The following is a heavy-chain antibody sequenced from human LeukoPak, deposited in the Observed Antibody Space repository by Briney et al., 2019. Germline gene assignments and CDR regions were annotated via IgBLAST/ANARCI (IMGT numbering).Heavy chain of an antibody. CDR3: ARAPYYDSSGYHSAYFEY. D-gene: IGHD3-22*01. CDR2: IFHSATT. V-gene: IGHV4-4*02. J-gene: IGHJ4*02. CDR1: GGSINSSNW. Sequence: SETLSLTCAVSGGSINSSNWWSWVRQPPGQGLEWIGEIFHSATTNYNPSLKSRVTISVDKSKNHFSLKLSSVTAADTAVYYCARAPYYDSSGYHSAYFEYWGQGTLVTVSS.